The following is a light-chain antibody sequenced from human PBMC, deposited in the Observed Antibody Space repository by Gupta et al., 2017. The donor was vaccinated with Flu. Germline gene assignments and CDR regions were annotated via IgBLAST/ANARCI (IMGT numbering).Light chain of an antibody. Sequence: QSVPTPPPSVSGAPGQRVPISCTWRSSNIGAGYDVHWYQQLPGTAPKLLIYGNSNRPSGVPDRFSGSKSGTSASLAITGLHAEDEADYYCQSYDSSLSGWVFGGGTKLTVL. CDR2: GNS. J-gene: IGLJ3*02. V-gene: IGLV1-40*01. CDR1: SSNIGAGYD. CDR3: QSYDSSLSGWV.